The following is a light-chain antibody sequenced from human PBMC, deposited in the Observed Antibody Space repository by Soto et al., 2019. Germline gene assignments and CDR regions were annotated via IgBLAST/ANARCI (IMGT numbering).Light chain of an antibody. CDR1: QSVSSNY. CDR3: QHYGRSPPSWT. CDR2: GAS. J-gene: IGKJ1*01. Sequence: EIVLTQSPGTLSLSAGERATLSCRASQSVSSNYLAWYQQKPGQPPRLLISGASSRATGIPDRFIGSGSGTDFTLTISSLKPEDFAVYYCQHYGRSPPSWTFGQGTKVEIK. V-gene: IGKV3-20*01.